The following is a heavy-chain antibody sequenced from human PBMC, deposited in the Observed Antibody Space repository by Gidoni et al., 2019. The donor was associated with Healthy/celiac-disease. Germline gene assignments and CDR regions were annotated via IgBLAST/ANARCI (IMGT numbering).Heavy chain of an antibody. CDR2: ISYDGSNK. CDR3: AAPAYPDYYYYGMDV. D-gene: IGHD2-2*01. CDR1: GFTFSSYA. V-gene: IGHV3-30-3*01. J-gene: IGHJ6*02. Sequence: QVQLVESGGGVVQPGRSLRLPCAASGFTFSSYAMHWVRQAPGKGLEWVAVISYDGSNKYYADSVKGRFTISRDNSKNTLYLQMNSLRAEDTAVYYCAAPAYPDYYYYGMDVWGQGTTVTVSS.